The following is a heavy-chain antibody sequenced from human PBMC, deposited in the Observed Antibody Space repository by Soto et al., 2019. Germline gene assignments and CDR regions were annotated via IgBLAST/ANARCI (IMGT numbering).Heavy chain of an antibody. CDR1: GGYISGGYYS. Sequence: SETLSLTCAVSGGYISGGYYSWSWIRQPPGKGLEWIGYIHYSGTTNYNPPLKSRVTISLDASKNQFSLRLRSVTAADTAVYYCARDTLGYCSSTSCYYGMDVWGQGTTVTVSS. CDR2: IHYSGTT. V-gene: IGHV4-61*01. J-gene: IGHJ6*02. D-gene: IGHD2-2*01. CDR3: ARDTLGYCSSTSCYYGMDV.